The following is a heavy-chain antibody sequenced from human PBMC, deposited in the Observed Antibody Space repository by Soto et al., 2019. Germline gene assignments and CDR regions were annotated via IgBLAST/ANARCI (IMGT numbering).Heavy chain of an antibody. D-gene: IGHD3-22*01. J-gene: IGHJ4*02. V-gene: IGHV3-30*18. Sequence: GGSLRLSCAASGFTFSSYGMHWVRQAPGKGLEWVAVISYDGSNKYYADSVKGRFTISRDNSKNTLYLQMNSLRAEDTAVYYCAKGSDSSGYQAVDYWGQGTLVTVSS. CDR2: ISYDGSNK. CDR3: AKGSDSSGYQAVDY. CDR1: GFTFSSYG.